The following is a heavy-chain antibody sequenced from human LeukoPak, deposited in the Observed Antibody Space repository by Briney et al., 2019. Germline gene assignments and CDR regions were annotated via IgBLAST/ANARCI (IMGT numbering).Heavy chain of an antibody. CDR3: ARLSPRAVGNYLDS. V-gene: IGHV4-30-2*01. D-gene: IGHD4-23*01. J-gene: IGHJ4*02. CDR1: GDSISRGSFS. Sequence: PSETLSLTCTVSGDSISRGSFSWTWIRQAPGKGLEWIGYIYPRGSTYYNPSLKSRVNLSIDKSSNQFSLDLASVTAADTAVYYCARLSPRAVGNYLDSWGQGTLVTVSS. CDR2: IYPRGST.